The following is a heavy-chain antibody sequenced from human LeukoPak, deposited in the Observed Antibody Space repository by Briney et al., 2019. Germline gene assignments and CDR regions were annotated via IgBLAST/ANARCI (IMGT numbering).Heavy chain of an antibody. CDR2: IIPIFGTT. CDR3: ARDLENYDSSGFDY. CDR1: GGTFRSYA. Sequence: GASVKVSCKASGGTFRSYAISWVRQAPGQGLEWMGGIIPIFGTTNYAQKLQGRVTMTTDTSTSTAYMELRSLRSDDTAVYYCARDLENYDSSGFDYWGQGTLVTVSS. J-gene: IGHJ4*02. V-gene: IGHV1-69*05. D-gene: IGHD3-22*01.